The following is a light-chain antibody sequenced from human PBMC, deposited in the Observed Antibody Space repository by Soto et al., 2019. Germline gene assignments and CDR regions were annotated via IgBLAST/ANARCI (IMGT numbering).Light chain of an antibody. V-gene: IGKV3-20*01. J-gene: IGKJ1*01. Sequence: EFVLTQSPGTLSLSPGERATLSCRASQTVRNNYLAWYQQKPGQAPRLLIYDASSRATGIPDRFSGGGSGTDFTPTISRLEPEDFTVYYCQQYNKWPLTFGQGTKVDIK. CDR1: QTVRNNY. CDR2: DAS. CDR3: QQYNKWPLT.